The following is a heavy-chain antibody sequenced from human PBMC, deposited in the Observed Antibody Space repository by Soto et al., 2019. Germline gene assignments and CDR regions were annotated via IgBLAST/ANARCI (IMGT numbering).Heavy chain of an antibody. CDR1: GYSFPSEW. CDR3: ARIPHSTTSYYDYNFGMDV. J-gene: IGHJ6*02. D-gene: IGHD2-2*01. Sequence: GESLKISCKSSGYSFPSEWIGWVRQMPGKGLGWMGSIHPADSDTRYSPAFQGQVTISADKSIRTAYLQWNSLKASDTAMYYCARIPHSTTSYYDYNFGMDVWGQGTTVTVSS. CDR2: IHPADSDT. V-gene: IGHV5-51*01.